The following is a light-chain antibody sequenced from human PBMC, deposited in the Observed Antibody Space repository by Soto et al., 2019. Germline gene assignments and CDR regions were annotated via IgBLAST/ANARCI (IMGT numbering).Light chain of an antibody. CDR1: QSISSW. J-gene: IGKJ2*01. CDR2: KAS. Sequence: DIQMTQSPSTLSASVGDRVTITCRASQSISSWLAGYQQKPGKAPKLLIDKASSLESGVPSRFSGSGSGTEFTLTISSLKPDDFATYFCQQYNSYSYTFGQGTKLEIK. V-gene: IGKV1-5*03. CDR3: QQYNSYSYT.